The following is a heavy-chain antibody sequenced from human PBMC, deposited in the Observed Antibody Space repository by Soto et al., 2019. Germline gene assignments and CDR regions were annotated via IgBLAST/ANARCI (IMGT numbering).Heavy chain of an antibody. D-gene: IGHD4-4*01. J-gene: IGHJ4*02. CDR2: INPNSGGT. V-gene: IGHV1-2*04. CDR1: GYTFTGYY. CDR3: ARSLPTVTTPYFDY. Sequence: GASVKVSCKASGYTFTGYYMHWVRQAPGQGLEWMGWINPNSGGTNYAQKFQGWVTMTRDTSISTAYMELSRLRSDDTAVYYCARSLPTVTTPYFDYWGQGTLVTVSS.